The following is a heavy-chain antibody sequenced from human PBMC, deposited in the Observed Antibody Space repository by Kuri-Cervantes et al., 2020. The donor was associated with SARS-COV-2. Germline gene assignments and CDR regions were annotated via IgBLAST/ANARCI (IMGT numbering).Heavy chain of an antibody. V-gene: IGHV4-4*07. D-gene: IGHD2-2*01. CDR3: ARQSSTLDWFDP. Sequence: GSLRLSCTVSGGSISSYYWSWIRQPAGKGLEWIGRIYTSGSTNYNPSLKSRATLSVDTSKNQVSLKLSSLTAADTGRYYCARQSSTLDWFDPWGQGTLVTVSS. CDR1: GGSISSYY. J-gene: IGHJ5*02. CDR2: IYTSGST.